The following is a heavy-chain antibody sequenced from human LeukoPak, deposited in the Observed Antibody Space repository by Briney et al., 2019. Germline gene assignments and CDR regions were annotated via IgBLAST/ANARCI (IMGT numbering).Heavy chain of an antibody. Sequence: GGSLRLSCAASGFTFSSYSMNWVRQAPGKGLEWVSSISSSSSYIYYADSVKGRFTISRDNAKNSLYLQMNSLRAEDTAVYYCARDYSSGSGFYYYYYMDVWGKGTTVTVSS. CDR1: GFTFSSYS. V-gene: IGHV3-21*01. CDR3: ARDYSSGSGFYYYYYMDV. D-gene: IGHD3-22*01. CDR2: ISSSSSYI. J-gene: IGHJ6*03.